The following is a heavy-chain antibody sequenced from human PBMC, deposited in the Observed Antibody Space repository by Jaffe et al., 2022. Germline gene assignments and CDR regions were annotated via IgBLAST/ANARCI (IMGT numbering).Heavy chain of an antibody. CDR2: IRYDGSNK. J-gene: IGHJ4*02. D-gene: IGHD3-10*01. CDR1: GFTFSSYG. Sequence: QVQLVESGGGVVQPGGSLRLSCAASGFTFSSYGMHWVRQAPGKGLEWVAFIRYDGSNKYYADSVKGRFTISRDNSKNTLYLQMNSLRAEDTAVYYCAKDRNHMVRGVIIPDVLDYWGQGTLVTVSS. V-gene: IGHV3-30*02. CDR3: AKDRNHMVRGVIIPDVLDY.